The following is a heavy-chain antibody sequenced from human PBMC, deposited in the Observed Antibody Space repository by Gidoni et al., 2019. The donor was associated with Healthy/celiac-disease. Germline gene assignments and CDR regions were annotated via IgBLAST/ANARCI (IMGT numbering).Heavy chain of an antibody. D-gene: IGHD1-1*01. CDR1: GGSFSGYY. V-gene: IGHV4-34*01. CDR2: INHSGRT. J-gene: IGHJ5*02. Sequence: QVQLQQWGAGLLKPSETLSLTCAVYGGSFSGYYWSWIRQPPGKGLEWIGEINHSGRTNYNPSLKSRVTISVDTSKNQFSLKLSSVTAADTAVYYCARGSGTNNWFDPWGQGTLVTVSS. CDR3: ARGSGTNNWFDP.